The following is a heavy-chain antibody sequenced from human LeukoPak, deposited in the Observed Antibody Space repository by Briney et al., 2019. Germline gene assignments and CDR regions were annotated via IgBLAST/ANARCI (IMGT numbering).Heavy chain of an antibody. CDR1: GYTFTGYY. J-gene: IGHJ4*02. V-gene: IGHV1-2*02. D-gene: IGHD2-15*01. CDR3: AREIVVVVAATQGLDY. CDR2: INPNSGGT. Sequence: ASVKVSCKASGYTFTGYYMHWVRQAPGQGLEWMGWINPNSGGTNYAQKFQGRVTMNRDTSISTAYMELSRLRSDDTAVYYCAREIVVVVAATQGLDYWGQGTLVTVSS.